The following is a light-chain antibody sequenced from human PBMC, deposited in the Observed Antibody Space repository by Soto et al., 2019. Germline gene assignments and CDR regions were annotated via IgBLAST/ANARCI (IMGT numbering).Light chain of an antibody. J-gene: IGKJ4*01. CDR2: VAS. CDR3: QQLNSYPALS. Sequence: DIQLTQSPSFLSAAIGDSVTITCRASQGISSYLAWYQQKPGKDPKLLIYVASTLQSGVPSRFSGSGPGTEFTLTISSLQPVDFATYYCQQLNSYPALSFGGGTKVEIK. V-gene: IGKV1-9*01. CDR1: QGISSY.